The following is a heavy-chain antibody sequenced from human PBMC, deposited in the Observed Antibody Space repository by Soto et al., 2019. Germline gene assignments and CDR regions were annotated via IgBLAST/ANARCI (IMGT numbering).Heavy chain of an antibody. J-gene: IGHJ6*02. CDR1: GFTFSSYG. CDR3: AKGGGVIVVVPAADYYGIDV. Sequence: QVQLVESGGGVVQPGRSLRLYCAASGFTFSSYGMHWVRQAPGKGLEWVAVISYDGSNKYYADSVKGRFTISRDNSKNTLYLQMNSLRAEDTAVYYCAKGGGVIVVVPAADYYGIDVLGQGTTVTVSS. V-gene: IGHV3-30*18. CDR2: ISYDGSNK. D-gene: IGHD2-2*01.